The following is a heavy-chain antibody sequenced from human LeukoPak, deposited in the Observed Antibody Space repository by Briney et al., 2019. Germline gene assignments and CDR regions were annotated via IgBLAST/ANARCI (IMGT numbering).Heavy chain of an antibody. D-gene: IGHD3-3*01. CDR2: INPSGGST. CDR1: GYTFTSYY. CDR3: ARRVTDVLRAHYDFWSGYPNWFDP. V-gene: IGHV1-46*01. Sequence: ASVKVSCKASGYTFTSYYMHWVRQAPGQGLEWMGIINPSGGSTSYAQKFQGRVTMTRDTSTSTVYMELSSLRSEDTAVYYCARRVTDVLRAHYDFWSGYPNWFDPWGQGTLVTVSS. J-gene: IGHJ5*02.